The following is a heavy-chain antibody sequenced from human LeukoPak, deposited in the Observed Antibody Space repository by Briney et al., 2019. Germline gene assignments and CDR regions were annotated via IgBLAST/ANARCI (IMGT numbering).Heavy chain of an antibody. V-gene: IGHV3-48*01. Sequence: PGGSLRLSCAASGFTFSSYSMNWVRQAPGKGLEWVSYISSSSGTIYYADSVKGRFTISRDNAKNSLYLQMNSLRAEDTAVYYCVRDFMAMGGTTAYLHYWGQGTLVTVSS. J-gene: IGHJ1*01. CDR2: ISSSSGTI. CDR3: VRDFMAMGGTTAYLHY. D-gene: IGHD1-26*01. CDR1: GFTFSSYS.